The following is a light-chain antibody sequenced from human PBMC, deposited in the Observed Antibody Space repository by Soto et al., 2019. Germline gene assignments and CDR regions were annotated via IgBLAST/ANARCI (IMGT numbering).Light chain of an antibody. V-gene: IGLV2-8*01. CDR2: EVT. J-gene: IGLJ3*02. Sequence: QSVLTQPPSASGSPGQSVTISCTGTSSDVGGYNYVSWCQQHPGKAPKLMIYEVTKRPSGVPDRFSGSKSGNTASLTVSGVQAEGEAYYDCSAYAGSNNLVFGGGTKLTVL. CDR3: SAYAGSNNLV. CDR1: SSDVGGYNY.